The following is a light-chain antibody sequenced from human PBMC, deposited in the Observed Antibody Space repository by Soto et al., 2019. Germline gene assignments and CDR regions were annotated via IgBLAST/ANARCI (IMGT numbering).Light chain of an antibody. J-gene: IGLJ2*01. Sequence: QSALTQPASVAGSPGQSITISCTGTYNDIGPYNYVSWYQQHPGKAPKLLIYDVTNRPSGISDRFSGSKSGRTASLTISGLQAEDEADYYCSSYTSIIAVVFGGGTKLTVL. CDR2: DVT. V-gene: IGLV2-14*03. CDR3: SSYTSIIAVV. CDR1: YNDIGPYNY.